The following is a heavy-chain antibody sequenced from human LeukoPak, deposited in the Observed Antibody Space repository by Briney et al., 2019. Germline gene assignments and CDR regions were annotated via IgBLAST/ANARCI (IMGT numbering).Heavy chain of an antibody. J-gene: IGHJ4*02. Sequence: GASVKVSCKASGYTFPSYFMRWVRQAPGQGLEWMGIINPTGGSTTYAQKFQGRVTMTRDTSTSTVYMELSSLRSDDTAIYYCARAKGDLFNGFYFDYWGQGTLITVSS. CDR1: GYTFPSYF. V-gene: IGHV1-46*01. CDR3: ARAKGDLFNGFYFDY. CDR2: INPTGGST. D-gene: IGHD3-9*01.